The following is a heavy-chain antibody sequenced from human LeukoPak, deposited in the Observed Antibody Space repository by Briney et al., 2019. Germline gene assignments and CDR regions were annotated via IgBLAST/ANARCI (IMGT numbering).Heavy chain of an antibody. CDR2: IYPGDSDT. Sequence: GESLKISCKASGYTFSDYWIGWVRQMPGKGLEWMGIIYPGDSDTRYSPSFQGQVTISADKSISTAYLQWSSLKASDTAMYYCARGSGSYYYYYYGMDVWGQGTTVTVSS. D-gene: IGHD1-26*01. CDR3: ARGSGSYYYYYYGMDV. V-gene: IGHV5-51*01. J-gene: IGHJ6*02. CDR1: GYTFSDYW.